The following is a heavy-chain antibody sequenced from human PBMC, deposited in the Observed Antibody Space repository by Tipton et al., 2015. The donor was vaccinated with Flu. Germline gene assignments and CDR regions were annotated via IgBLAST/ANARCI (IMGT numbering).Heavy chain of an antibody. CDR1: GDSIGSAYY. V-gene: IGHV4-38-2*01. J-gene: IGHJ4*02. Sequence: TLSLTCSVSGDSIGSAYYWGWIRQSPGKGLEWIGSIYHSGATYHNPSLKSRVTISVETSKNQFSLNLSSVTAADTAVYYCARHPGTMGYLYYFDYWGQGTLVTVSS. D-gene: IGHD1-7*01. CDR3: ARHPGTMGYLYYFDY. CDR2: IYHSGAT.